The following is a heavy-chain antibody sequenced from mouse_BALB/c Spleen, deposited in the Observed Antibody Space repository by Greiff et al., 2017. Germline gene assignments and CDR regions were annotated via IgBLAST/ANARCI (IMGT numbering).Heavy chain of an antibody. D-gene: IGHD2-2*01. CDR1: GYTFTDYN. Sequence: EVQLHQSGPELVKPGASVKISCKASGYTFTDYNMHWVKQSHGKSLEWIGYIYPYNGGTGYNQKFKSKATLTVDNSSSTAYMELRSLTSEDSAVYYCARGDGYDVYWYFDVWGAGTTVTVSS. V-gene: IGHV1S29*02. CDR2: IYPYNGGT. J-gene: IGHJ1*01. CDR3: ARGDGYDVYWYFDV.